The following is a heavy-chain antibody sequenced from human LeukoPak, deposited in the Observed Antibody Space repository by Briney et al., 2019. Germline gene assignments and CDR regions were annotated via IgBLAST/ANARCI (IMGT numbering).Heavy chain of an antibody. D-gene: IGHD6-19*01. CDR2: INPNSGGT. J-gene: IGHJ4*02. CDR3: ASSLYSSGWYWVDY. CDR1: GYXFTGYY. V-gene: IGHV1-2*02. Sequence: ASVKVSCKASGYXFTGYYIHWVRQAPGQGLEWMGWINPNSGGTNYAQKFQGRVTMTRDTSISTAYMELSRLRSDDTAVYYCASSLYSSGWYWVDYWGQGTLVTVSS.